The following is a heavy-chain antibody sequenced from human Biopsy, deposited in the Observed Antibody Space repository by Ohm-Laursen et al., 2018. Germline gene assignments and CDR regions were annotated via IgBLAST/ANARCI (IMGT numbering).Heavy chain of an antibody. D-gene: IGHD1-14*01. CDR1: CGSLSSYS. V-gene: IGHV4-4*07. Sequence: TLSLTCTVSCGSLSSYSWSWIRQPAGQGLEWIGQIYTSGITNYNPSLKSRVTMSVDTSKNKFSLRVSSVPAADTAVYYCARDRDRRGWFDPWGQGTLVTVSS. CDR2: IYTSGIT. CDR3: ARDRDRRGWFDP. J-gene: IGHJ5*02.